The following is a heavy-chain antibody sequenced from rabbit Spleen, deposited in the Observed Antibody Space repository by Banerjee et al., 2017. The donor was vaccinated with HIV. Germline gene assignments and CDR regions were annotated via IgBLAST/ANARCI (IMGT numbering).Heavy chain of an antibody. J-gene: IGHJ6*01. Sequence: VESGGGLGQPGASLALTCKGSGFAFSNYKFMGWVRQAPGKGLEWIACIDSGSRDFTYYASWAKGRVTISKTSSTTVTLQMTSLTVADTATYFCARDTGSSFSTYGMDLWGPGTLVTVS. CDR3: ARDTGSSFSTYGMDL. D-gene: IGHD8-1*01. V-gene: IGHV1S40*01. CDR1: GFAFSNYKF. CDR2: IDSGSRDFT.